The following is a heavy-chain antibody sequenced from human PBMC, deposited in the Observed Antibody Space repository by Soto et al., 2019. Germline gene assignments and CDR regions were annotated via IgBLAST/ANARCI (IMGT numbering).Heavy chain of an antibody. CDR3: ARHVQVYHLNYYYYMDV. Sequence: KPSETLSLTCTVSGGSISSSSYYWGWIRQPPGKGLEWIGSIYYSGSTYYNPSLKSRVTISVDTSKNQFSLKLSSVTAADTAVYYCARHVQVYHLNYYYYMDVWGKGTTVTVSS. CDR1: GGSISSSSYY. J-gene: IGHJ6*03. CDR2: IYYSGST. D-gene: IGHD1-20*01. V-gene: IGHV4-39*01.